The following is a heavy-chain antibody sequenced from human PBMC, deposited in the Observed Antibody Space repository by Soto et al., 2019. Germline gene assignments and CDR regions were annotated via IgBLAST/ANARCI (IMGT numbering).Heavy chain of an antibody. CDR2: INHSGST. CDR1: GGSFSGYY. D-gene: IGHD4-17*01. CDR3: ARFPPNMTTVTTDFDY. J-gene: IGHJ4*02. V-gene: IGHV4-34*01. Sequence: SETLSLTCAVYGGSFSGYYWSWIRQPPGKGLEWIGEINHSGSTNYNPSLKSRVTISVDTSKNQFSLKLSSVTAADTAVYYCARFPPNMTTVTTDFDYWGQGTLVTVSS.